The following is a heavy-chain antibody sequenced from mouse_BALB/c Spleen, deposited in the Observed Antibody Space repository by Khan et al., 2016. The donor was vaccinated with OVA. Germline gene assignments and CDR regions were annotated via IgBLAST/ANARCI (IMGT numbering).Heavy chain of an antibody. Sequence: VQLQQSGPELMKPGASVKISCKASGYSFTSYYIHWVMQRHGESLEWIGYIDPFSGGSTYNQKFKVKATLTVDKSSSTAYIHLSNLTSEDAAVYYCTSHGYVAWFTYWGQGTLVTVSA. D-gene: IGHD2-2*01. V-gene: IGHV1S135*01. J-gene: IGHJ3*01. CDR3: TSHGYVAWFTY. CDR1: GYSFTSYY. CDR2: IDPFSGGS.